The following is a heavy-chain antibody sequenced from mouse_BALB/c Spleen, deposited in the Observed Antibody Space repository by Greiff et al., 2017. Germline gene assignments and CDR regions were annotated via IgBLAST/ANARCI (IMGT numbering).Heavy chain of an antibody. V-gene: IGHV4-2*02. Sequence: EVKLLESGGGLVQPGGSLKLSCAASGFDFSRYWMSWARQAPGKGQEWIGEINPGSSTINYTPSLKDKFIISRDNAKNTLYLQMSKVRSEDTALYYCARLHYYGYFDYWGQGTTLTVSS. J-gene: IGHJ2*01. CDR1: GFDFSRYW. CDR2: INPGSSTI. CDR3: ARLHYYGYFDY. D-gene: IGHD1-2*01.